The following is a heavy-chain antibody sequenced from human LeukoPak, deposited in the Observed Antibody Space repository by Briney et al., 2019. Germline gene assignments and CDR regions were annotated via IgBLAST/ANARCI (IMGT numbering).Heavy chain of an antibody. CDR1: GFTFSDYW. CDR2: IKQDGSQR. J-gene: IGHJ4*02. V-gene: IGHV3-7*01. D-gene: IGHD6-6*01. CDR3: ARRGVSSSRRSPIDY. Sequence: GGSLRLSCTASGFTFSDYWMTWVRQAPGKGPEWVANIKQDGSQRYYVDSVRGRCTISRDNAKNSLFLQMNGLRAEDTAVYYCARRGVSSSRRSPIDYWGQGTLVTVSS.